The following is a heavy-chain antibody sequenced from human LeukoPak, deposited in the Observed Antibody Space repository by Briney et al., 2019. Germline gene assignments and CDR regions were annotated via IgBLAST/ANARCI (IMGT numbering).Heavy chain of an antibody. D-gene: IGHD5-24*01. CDR3: ARARDGYNGLD. J-gene: IGHJ4*02. Sequence: GGSLRLSCAASGFTFSSYSMNWVRQAPGKGLEWVSSISSSSSYIYYADSVKGRFTISRDNAKNSLYLQMNSLRAEDTAVYYCARARDGYNGLDWGQGTLVTVSS. V-gene: IGHV3-21*04. CDR2: ISSSSSYI. CDR1: GFTFSSYS.